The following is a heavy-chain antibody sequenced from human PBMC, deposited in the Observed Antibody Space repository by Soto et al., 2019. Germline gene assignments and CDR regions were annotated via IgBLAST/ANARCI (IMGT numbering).Heavy chain of an antibody. Sequence: QVQLVQSGAEVKQPGASVKVSCRASGYTFTNYDISWVRQATGQGLEWMGWMNPDSANRGYAQKFQGRVTMTRDTSISTAYMELYSLTSEDTAVYYCARAIRDQLLSDYWGQGTLVTVSS. CDR1: GYTFTNYD. V-gene: IGHV1-8*01. J-gene: IGHJ4*02. CDR2: MNPDSANR. CDR3: ARAIRDQLLSDY. D-gene: IGHD1-26*01.